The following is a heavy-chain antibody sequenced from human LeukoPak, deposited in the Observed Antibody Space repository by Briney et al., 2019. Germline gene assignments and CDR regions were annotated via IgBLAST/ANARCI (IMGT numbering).Heavy chain of an antibody. CDR3: ARELLYNWNNELVTGY. D-gene: IGHD1/OR15-1a*01. Sequence: SETLSLTCTVSGGSISSSSYYWGWIRQPPGKGLEWIGSIYYSGSTYYNPSLKSRVTISVDTSKNQFSLKLSSVTAADTAVYYCARELLYNWNNELVTGYWGQGTLVTVSS. CDR1: GGSISSSSYY. V-gene: IGHV4-39*07. CDR2: IYYSGST. J-gene: IGHJ4*02.